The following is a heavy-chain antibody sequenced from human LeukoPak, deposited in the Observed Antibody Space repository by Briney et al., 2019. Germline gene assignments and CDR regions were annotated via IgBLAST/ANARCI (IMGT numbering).Heavy chain of an antibody. Sequence: GGSLRLSCASSGFTLRDYWMSWVRQAPGKGLGWEANIQHEGGEKYYVHSVKGRFTISRDNAKNSVYLQMSSLRAEDTAVYYCVRDRAYFDSSGFYNLDYWGQGTLVTVSS. CDR1: GFTLRDYW. CDR2: IQHEGGEK. J-gene: IGHJ4*02. CDR3: VRDRAYFDSSGFYNLDY. V-gene: IGHV3-7*01. D-gene: IGHD3-22*01.